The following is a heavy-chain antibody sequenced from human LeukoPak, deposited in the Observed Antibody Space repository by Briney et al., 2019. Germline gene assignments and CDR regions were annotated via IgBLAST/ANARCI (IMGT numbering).Heavy chain of an antibody. V-gene: IGHV3-7*01. CDR1: GLTFSNDW. J-gene: IGHJ4*02. D-gene: IGHD4-17*01. CDR3: ARAPAYGALDY. Sequence: GGPLRLTCAASGLTFSNDWMDWVRKVPGQGPERVANINGDESVNYYDDPAKGRFTISRDNARNSLYLQMHSMRAEDTAIYYCARAPAYGALDYWGPGTQVTVSS. CDR2: INGDESVN.